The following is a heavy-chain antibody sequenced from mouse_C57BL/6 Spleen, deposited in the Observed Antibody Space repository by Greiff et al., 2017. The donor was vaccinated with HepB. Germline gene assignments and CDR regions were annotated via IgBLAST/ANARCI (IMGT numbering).Heavy chain of an antibody. J-gene: IGHJ2*01. CDR2: INYDGSST. D-gene: IGHD1-1*01. Sequence: EVKLVESEGGLVQPGSSMKLSCTASGFTFSDYYMAWVRQDPEKGLEWVANINYDGSSTYYLDSLKSRFIIPRDNAKNMLYLQMSSLKSEDTAPYYCARDGGSSYGYFDYWGQGTTLTVSS. CDR3: ARDGGSSYGYFDY. V-gene: IGHV5-16*01. CDR1: GFTFSDYY.